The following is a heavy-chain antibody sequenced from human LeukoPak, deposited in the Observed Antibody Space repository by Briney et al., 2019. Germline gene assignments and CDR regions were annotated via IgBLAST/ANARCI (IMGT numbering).Heavy chain of an antibody. CDR1: GYTFTSYG. D-gene: IGHD6-6*01. J-gene: IGHJ5*02. V-gene: IGHV1-18*01. CDR2: ISAYNGNT. Sequence: ASVKVSCKASGYTFTSYGISWVRQAPGQGLEWMGWISAYNGNTNYAQKLQGRVTMTTDTSTSTAYMELRSLRSDDTAVYYCARAIRADRRGSWFDPWGQGTLVTVSS. CDR3: ARAIRADRRGSWFDP.